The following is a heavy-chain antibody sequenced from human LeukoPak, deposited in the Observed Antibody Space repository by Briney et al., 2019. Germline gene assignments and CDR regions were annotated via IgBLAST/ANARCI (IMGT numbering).Heavy chain of an antibody. J-gene: IGHJ4*02. CDR1: GYSISSGYY. CDR2: IDHSGST. V-gene: IGHV4-38-2*02. D-gene: IGHD3-3*01. CDR3: ARGVIFGVV. Sequence: SETLSLTCSVSGYSISSGYYWGWIRQPPGKGLEWIGSIDHSGSTYYNPSLKSRVTISVVTSKNQFSLKLSSVTAADTAVYYCARGVIFGVVWGQGTLVTVSS.